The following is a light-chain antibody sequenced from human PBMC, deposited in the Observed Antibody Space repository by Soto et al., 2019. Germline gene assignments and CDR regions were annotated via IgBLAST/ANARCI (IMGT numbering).Light chain of an antibody. CDR2: EVT. CDR3: SSYGGSNNDVV. V-gene: IGLV2-8*01. Sequence: QSVLTQPPSASGSPGQSVTIACTGTSSDVGGYNYVSWYQQHPGKAPKLIIYEVTKRPSGVPDRFSGSKSANTASLTVSGLQYEDEADYYCSSYGGSNNDVVFGGGTKLTVL. J-gene: IGLJ2*01. CDR1: SSDVGGYNY.